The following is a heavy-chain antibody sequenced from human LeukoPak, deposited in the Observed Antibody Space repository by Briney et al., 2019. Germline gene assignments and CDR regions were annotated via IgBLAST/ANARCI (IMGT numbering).Heavy chain of an antibody. CDR1: GGSFSGYV. CDR3: ARGLRRGVMSK. D-gene: IGHD3-16*01. CDR2: INHGGST. Sequence: SETLSLTCEAYGGSFSGYVWHWARQSPGKALEWIGQINHGGSTYYTPYLKGRVTNSLDTARTQYSLQVTSVSVADTAVYYCARGLRRGVMSKWGQGTLVAVSS. J-gene: IGHJ4*02. V-gene: IGHV4-34*01.